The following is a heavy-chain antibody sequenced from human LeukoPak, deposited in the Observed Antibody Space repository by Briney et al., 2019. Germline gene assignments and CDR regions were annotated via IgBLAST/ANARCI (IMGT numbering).Heavy chain of an antibody. Sequence: SETLSLTCAVYGGSFSGYYWSWIRQPPGKGLEWIGEINHSGSTNYNPSLKSRVTISVDTSKNQFSLKLSSVTAADTAVYYCVRGPYGGKPRNYDYWGQGTLVTVSS. CDR2: INHSGST. J-gene: IGHJ4*02. CDR1: GGSFSGYY. D-gene: IGHD4-23*01. CDR3: VRGPYGGKPRNYDY. V-gene: IGHV4-34*01.